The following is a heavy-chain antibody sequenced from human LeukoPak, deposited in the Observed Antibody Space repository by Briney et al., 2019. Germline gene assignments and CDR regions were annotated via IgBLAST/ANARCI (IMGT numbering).Heavy chain of an antibody. J-gene: IGHJ5*02. D-gene: IGHD6-25*01. CDR2: ISGSGGSR. CDR3: VRDRAATQAWAELDL. CDR1: GFTFSSYA. Sequence: HPGGSLRLSCAASGFTFSSYAMSWVRQAPGKGLEWVSVISGSGGSRYYADSVKGRFTISRDNSKNMVYLQMNSLRSEDAALYYCVRDRAATQAWAELDLWGQGTLVTVSS. V-gene: IGHV3-23*01.